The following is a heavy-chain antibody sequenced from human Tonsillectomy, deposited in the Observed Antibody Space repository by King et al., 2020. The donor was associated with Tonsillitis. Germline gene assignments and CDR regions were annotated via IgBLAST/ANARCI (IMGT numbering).Heavy chain of an antibody. D-gene: IGHD6-19*01. CDR2: IDWDDDK. CDR1: WFSLSTSGMC. CDR3: ARARVVAGWAFDI. Sequence: TLQESGPALVKPTQTLTLTCTFSWFSLSTSGMCVSWIRQPPGKALEWLALIDWDDDKYYSTSLKTRLTISKDTSKNQVVLTMTNMNPVDTATYYCARARVVAGWAFDIWGQGTMVTVSS. V-gene: IGHV2-70*01. J-gene: IGHJ3*02.